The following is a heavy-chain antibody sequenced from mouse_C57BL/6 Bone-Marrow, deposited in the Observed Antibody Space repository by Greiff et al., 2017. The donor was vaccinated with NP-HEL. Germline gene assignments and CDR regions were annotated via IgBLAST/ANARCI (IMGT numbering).Heavy chain of an antibody. J-gene: IGHJ2*01. CDR2: ISSGGSYT. Sequence: DVHLVESGGDLVKPGGSLKLSCAASGFTFSSYGMSWVRQTPDKRLEWVATISSGGSYTYYPDSVKGRFTISRDNAKNTLYLQMSSLKSEDTAMYYCARGLYFDYWGQGTTLTVSS. CDR1: GFTFSSYG. CDR3: ARGLYFDY. V-gene: IGHV5-6*01.